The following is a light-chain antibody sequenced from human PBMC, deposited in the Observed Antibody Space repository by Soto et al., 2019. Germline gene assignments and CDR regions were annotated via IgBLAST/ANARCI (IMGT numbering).Light chain of an antibody. J-gene: IGLJ2*01. CDR1: RSDVGSHNL. CDR3: CSYAGSSTVV. V-gene: IGLV2-23*02. Sequence: QSVLTQPASVSGSPGQSITISRTGTRSDVGSHNLVSWYQQDPGKAPKLMIYDVSKRPSGVSNRFSGSKSGNTASLTISGLQAEDEADYYCCSYAGSSTVVFGGGTKVTVL. CDR2: DVS.